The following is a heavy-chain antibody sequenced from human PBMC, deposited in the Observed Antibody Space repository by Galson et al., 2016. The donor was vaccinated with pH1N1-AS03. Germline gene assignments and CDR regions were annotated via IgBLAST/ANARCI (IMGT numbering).Heavy chain of an antibody. V-gene: IGHV3-23*01. CDR3: AKDLRGGYDCGVVDC. CDR1: GFTFSIYA. CDR2: ISGSGTNT. Sequence: SLRLSCAASGFTFSIYAMNWVRQTPGKGPQWIAIISGSGTNTYYTGSVKGRFTISRDNSKNTLYLQMNSLRVEDADVYYCAKDLRGGYDCGVVDCWGQGTMVSVSS. D-gene: IGHD5-12*01. J-gene: IGHJ4*02.